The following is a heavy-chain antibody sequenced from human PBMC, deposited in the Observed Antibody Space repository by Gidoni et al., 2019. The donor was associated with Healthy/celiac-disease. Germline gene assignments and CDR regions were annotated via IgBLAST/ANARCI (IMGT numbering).Heavy chain of an antibody. Sequence: QVQLVESGGGVVQPGRSLRLSCAASGFTFRSYAMHWVRQAPGKGLEWVAVISYDGSNKYYADSVKGRFTISRDNSKNTLYLQMNSLRAEDTAVYYCASTTNIVVVPAATYFDYWGQGTLVTVSS. D-gene: IGHD2-2*01. CDR2: ISYDGSNK. J-gene: IGHJ4*02. V-gene: IGHV3-30*01. CDR3: ASTTNIVVVPAATYFDY. CDR1: GFTFRSYA.